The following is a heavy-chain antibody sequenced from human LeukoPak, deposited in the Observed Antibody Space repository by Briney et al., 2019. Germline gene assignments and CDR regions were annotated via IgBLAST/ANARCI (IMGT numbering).Heavy chain of an antibody. CDR1: GYTFTGDY. V-gene: IGHV1-2*02. CDR2: INPNSGGT. CDR3: ARGSKRRIVVVVAATHGGLNY. D-gene: IGHD2-15*01. Sequence: ASVKVSCKASGYTFTGDYMRWVRQAPGQGLEWMGWINPNSGGTNYAQKFQGRVTMTRDTSISTAYMELSRLRSDDTAVYYCARGSKRRIVVVVAATHGGLNYWGQGTLVTVSS. J-gene: IGHJ4*02.